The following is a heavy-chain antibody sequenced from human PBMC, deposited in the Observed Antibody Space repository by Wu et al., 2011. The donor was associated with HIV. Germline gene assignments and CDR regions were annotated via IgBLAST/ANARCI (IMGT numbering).Heavy chain of an antibody. V-gene: IGHV1-8*02. CDR1: GYTFTTYD. CDR3: VGGLTYYYDSGSPNNRD. CDR2: MNPNSGNT. J-gene: IGHJ1*01. D-gene: IGHD3-10*01. Sequence: QVQLVQSGAEVKKPGASVKVSCKTSGYTFTTYDINWVRQATGQGLEWMGWMNPNSGNTGYAQNFQGRVSMTWNTSITTAYMELRSLKSEDTAMYYCVGGLTYYYDSGSPNNRDWGQGTLVTVSS.